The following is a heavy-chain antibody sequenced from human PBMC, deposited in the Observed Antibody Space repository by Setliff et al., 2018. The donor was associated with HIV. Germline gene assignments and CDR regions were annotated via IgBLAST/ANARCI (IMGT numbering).Heavy chain of an antibody. V-gene: IGHV4-4*07. CDR1: GGSISSYY. D-gene: IGHD3-22*01. CDR2: IYTSGST. J-gene: IGHJ3*02. Sequence: SETLSLTCTVSGGSISSYYWSWIRQPAGKGLEWIGRIYTSGSTNYNPSLKSRVTMSVDTSKNHFSLKLSSVTAADTAVYYCARGPLDSSGYRSDAFDIWGQGTMVTVSS. CDR3: ARGPLDSSGYRSDAFDI.